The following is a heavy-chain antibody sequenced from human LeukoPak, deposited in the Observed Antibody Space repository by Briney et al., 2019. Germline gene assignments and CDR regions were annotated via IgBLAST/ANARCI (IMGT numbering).Heavy chain of an antibody. D-gene: IGHD2-21*01. CDR3: ARAPQRSYQHNWFDP. CDR1: GGSLSGYYNYY. Sequence: SETLSLTCAVYGGSLSGYYNYYWSWIRQPPGKGLEWIGEINHSGSTSYNPSLKSRVTISVDTSKNQFSLKLSSVTAADTAVYYCARAPQRSYQHNWFDPWGQGTLVTVSS. V-gene: IGHV4-34*01. J-gene: IGHJ5*02. CDR2: INHSGST.